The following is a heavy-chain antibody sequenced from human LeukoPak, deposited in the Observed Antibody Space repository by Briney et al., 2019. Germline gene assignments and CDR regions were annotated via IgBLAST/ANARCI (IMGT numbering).Heavy chain of an antibody. Sequence: GASVEVSCKGSGFTLSSYGISWGRQGPGPRGGGVGWDSAYNGNTNYAQKLQGRVTMTTDTSTSTAYMELRSLRSDDTAVYYCAREYGDYVGEVNFDYWGQGTLVTVSS. CDR3: AREYGDYVGEVNFDY. J-gene: IGHJ4*02. CDR1: GFTLSSYG. V-gene: IGHV1-18*01. D-gene: IGHD4-17*01. CDR2: DSAYNGNT.